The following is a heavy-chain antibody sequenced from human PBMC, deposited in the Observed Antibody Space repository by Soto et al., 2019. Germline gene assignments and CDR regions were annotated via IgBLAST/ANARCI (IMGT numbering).Heavy chain of an antibody. J-gene: IGHJ4*02. D-gene: IGHD3-22*01. CDR2: ISGSGGST. CDR3: AKDPGVRNYYDSSGYFDY. Sequence: GGSLRLSCAASGFTFSSYAMSWVRQAPGKGLEWVSAISGSGGSTYYADSVKGRFTISRDNSKNTLYLQMNSLRAEDTAVYYCAKDPGVRNYYDSSGYFDYWGQGTLVNVS. V-gene: IGHV3-23*01. CDR1: GFTFSSYA.